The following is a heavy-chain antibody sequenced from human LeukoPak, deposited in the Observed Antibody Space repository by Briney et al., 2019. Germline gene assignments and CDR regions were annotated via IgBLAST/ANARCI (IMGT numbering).Heavy chain of an antibody. Sequence: SGPTLVNPTQTLTLTCTFSGFSLTTGVSVGWIRQPPGKALEWLALTFWDDEKQYSPSLKNRVTITKDTSKNQVVLTMTNMHPVDTGTYYCARRQRYYFGSGSYAYHFDSWGQGTLLTVAS. J-gene: IGHJ4*01. CDR2: TFWDDEK. V-gene: IGHV2-5*02. CDR1: GFSLTTGVS. D-gene: IGHD3-10*01. CDR3: ARRQRYYFGSGSYAYHFDS.